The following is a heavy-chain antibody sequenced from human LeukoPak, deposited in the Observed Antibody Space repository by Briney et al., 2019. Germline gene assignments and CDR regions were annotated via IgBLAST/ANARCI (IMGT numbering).Heavy chain of an antibody. D-gene: IGHD6-6*01. J-gene: IGHJ6*03. Sequence: GGSLRLSCAVSGFILSDHYIDWVRQAPGKGLEWVGRSKNKGNDYSTEYAASVKGKFTISRDDSGNSVYLQMNSLKTEDTAVYYCARARAARPFYFYYYMDVWGKGTTVTVS. CDR1: GFILSDHY. CDR2: SKNKGNDYST. CDR3: ARARAARPFYFYYYMDV. V-gene: IGHV3-72*01.